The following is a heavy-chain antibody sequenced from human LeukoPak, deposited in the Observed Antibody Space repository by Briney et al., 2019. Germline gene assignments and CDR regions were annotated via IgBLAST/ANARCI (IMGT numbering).Heavy chain of an antibody. CDR3: AKSPSGSYEGMFDY. CDR2: IYSGGST. D-gene: IGHD3-10*01. V-gene: IGHV3-53*01. CDR1: GITVSSNY. Sequence: GGSLRLSCAASGITVSSNYMNWVRQAPGKGLEWVSVIYSGGSTYYADSVKGRFTISRDNSKNTLYLQMNSLRAEDTAVYYCAKSPSGSYEGMFDYWGQGTLVTVSS. J-gene: IGHJ4*02.